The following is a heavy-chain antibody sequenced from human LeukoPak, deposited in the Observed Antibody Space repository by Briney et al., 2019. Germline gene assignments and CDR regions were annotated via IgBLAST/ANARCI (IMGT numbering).Heavy chain of an antibody. Sequence: ASVKVSCKASRGTFSSYAISWVRQAPGQGLEWMGGIIPIFGTANYAQKFQGRVTITADESTSTAYMELSSLRSEDTAVYYCASSGGVGATTFDYWGQGTLVTVSS. CDR3: ASSGGVGATTFDY. CDR1: RGTFSSYA. V-gene: IGHV1-69*13. CDR2: IIPIFGTA. J-gene: IGHJ4*02. D-gene: IGHD1-26*01.